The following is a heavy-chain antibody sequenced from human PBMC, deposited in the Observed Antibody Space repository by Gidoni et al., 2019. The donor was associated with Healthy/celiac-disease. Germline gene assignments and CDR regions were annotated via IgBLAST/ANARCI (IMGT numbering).Heavy chain of an antibody. V-gene: IGHV3-30-3*01. D-gene: IGHD4-17*01. Sequence: QVQLVESGGGVVQPGRSLRLSCAASGFTFSSHAMHWVRQAPGKGLEWVAVISYDGSNKYYADSVKGRFTISRDNSKNTLYLQMNSLRAEDTAVYYCARVDYGDYENYYYGMDVWGQGTTVTVSS. CDR2: ISYDGSNK. J-gene: IGHJ6*02. CDR3: ARVDYGDYENYYYGMDV. CDR1: GFTFSSHA.